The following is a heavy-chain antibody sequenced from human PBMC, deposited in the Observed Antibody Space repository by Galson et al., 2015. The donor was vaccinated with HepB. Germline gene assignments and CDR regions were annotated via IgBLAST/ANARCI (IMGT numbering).Heavy chain of an antibody. D-gene: IGHD4/OR15-4a*01. CDR3: ANMVPDWPLFDYGMDV. J-gene: IGHJ6*02. Sequence: SLRLSCAASGFTFSSYGMHWVRQAPGKGLEWVAVISYDGSNKYYADSVKGRFTISRDNSKNTLYLQMSSLRAEDTAVYYCANMVPDWPLFDYGMDVWGQGTTVTVSS. CDR2: ISYDGSNK. CDR1: GFTFSSYG. V-gene: IGHV3-30*18.